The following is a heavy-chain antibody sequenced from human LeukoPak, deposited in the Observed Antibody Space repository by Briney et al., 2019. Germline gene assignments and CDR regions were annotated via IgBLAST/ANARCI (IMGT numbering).Heavy chain of an antibody. D-gene: IGHD3-10*01. CDR2: INPNSGGT. CDR3: ARDYTMVRGAWFDP. CDR1: GYTFTGYY. J-gene: IGHJ5*02. Sequence: ASVKVSCKASGYTFTGYYMHWVRQAPGQGLEWMGWINPNSGGTNYAQKFQGRVTMTRDTSISTAYMELSRLRSDDTAVYYCARDYTMVRGAWFDPWGQGTLVTVSS. V-gene: IGHV1-2*02.